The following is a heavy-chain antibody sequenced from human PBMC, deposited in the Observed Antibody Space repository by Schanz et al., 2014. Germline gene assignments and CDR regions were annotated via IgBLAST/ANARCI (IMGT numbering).Heavy chain of an antibody. CDR1: GFTFSSYA. J-gene: IGHJ4*02. CDR2: LSEGGGGT. D-gene: IGHD2-8*02. Sequence: EVQLVESGGGLVQPGGSLRLSCAASGFTFSSYAMSWVRQAPGKGLEWVSALSEGGGGTHYADSVKGRFTISRDNFKGALYLQMSSLRAEDTAVYYCAKSLESCPGGRCSRGYFDYWGQGTLVTVSS. V-gene: IGHV3-23*04. CDR3: AKSLESCPGGRCSRGYFDY.